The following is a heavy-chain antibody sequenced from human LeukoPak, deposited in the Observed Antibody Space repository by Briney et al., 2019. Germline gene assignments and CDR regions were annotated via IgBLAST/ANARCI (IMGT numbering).Heavy chain of an antibody. D-gene: IGHD4-17*01. V-gene: IGHV4-34*01. CDR3: TSQSGTVTPIDY. CDR1: SGSLSGYS. J-gene: IGHJ4*02. Sequence: SGTLSLTCAVSSGSLSGYSWGWIRQPPGKGLEWVGEISHSGITNYNASLKSRVTISLNKSEIQFSLMLSSVTAADTAVYYCTSQSGTVTPIDYWSQGTLVTVSS. CDR2: ISHSGIT.